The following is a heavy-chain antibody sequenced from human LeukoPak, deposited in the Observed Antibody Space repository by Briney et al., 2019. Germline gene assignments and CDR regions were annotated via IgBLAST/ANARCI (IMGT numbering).Heavy chain of an antibody. D-gene: IGHD1-1*01. CDR1: GFAFSSYM. CDR3: ARSLTTLTYEGY. Sequence: GGSLRLSCAASGFAFSSYMMNWVRQAPGKGLEWVSSINSGSTYTYYTESVKGRFTVSRDNAKNSLFLQMNSLRAEDTAIYYCARSLTTLTYEGYWGQGTLVTVSS. V-gene: IGHV3-21*01. J-gene: IGHJ4*02. CDR2: INSGSTYT.